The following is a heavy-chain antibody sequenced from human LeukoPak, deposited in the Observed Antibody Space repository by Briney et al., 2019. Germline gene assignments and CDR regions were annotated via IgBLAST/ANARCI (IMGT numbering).Heavy chain of an antibody. CDR3: ARDRGYSTFDH. CDR2: ISGSGGST. J-gene: IGHJ5*02. V-gene: IGHV3-23*01. D-gene: IGHD3-22*01. Sequence: PGRSLRLSCAASGFTFSSYAMHWVRQAPGKGLEWVSAISGSGGSTYYADSVKGRFTISRDNSKNTLYLQMNSLRAEDTAVYYCARDRGYSTFDHWGQGTLVTVSS. CDR1: GFTFSSYA.